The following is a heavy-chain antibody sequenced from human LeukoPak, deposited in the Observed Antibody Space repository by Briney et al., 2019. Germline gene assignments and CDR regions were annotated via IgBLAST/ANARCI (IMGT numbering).Heavy chain of an antibody. CDR1: GYTFTEHF. J-gene: IGHJ4*02. D-gene: IGHD3-10*02. Sequence: ASVKVSCKASGYTFTEHFIHWVRQAPGQGLQYMGWIHPASANTVYAQMFHGRVTLTRDTPATTTYMELSGLRSDDTAVYYCARDVRPANLWGQGTLVTVSS. V-gene: IGHV1-2*02. CDR3: ARDVRPANL. CDR2: IHPASANT.